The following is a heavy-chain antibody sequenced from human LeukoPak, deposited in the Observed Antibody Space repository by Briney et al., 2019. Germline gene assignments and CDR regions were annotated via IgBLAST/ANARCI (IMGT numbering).Heavy chain of an antibody. Sequence: PGGSLRLSCATSGFTFTDYYMSWIRQAPGKGLEWVSYISVSGTTMYYADSVKGRFTLSRDNAKNSLYLQMNSLRAEDTAVYYCARVGRLQYGDYVAFDYWGQGALVTVSS. J-gene: IGHJ4*02. D-gene: IGHD4-17*01. V-gene: IGHV3-11*01. CDR3: ARVGRLQYGDYVAFDY. CDR2: ISVSGTTM. CDR1: GFTFTDYY.